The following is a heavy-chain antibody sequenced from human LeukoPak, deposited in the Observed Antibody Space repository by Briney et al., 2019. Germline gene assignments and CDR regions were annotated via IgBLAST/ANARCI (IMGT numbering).Heavy chain of an antibody. D-gene: IGHD1-14*01. CDR2: IYYSGST. CDR1: GGSISSGDYY. J-gene: IGHJ4*02. CDR3: ARDRISVGPDY. V-gene: IGHV4-30-4*01. Sequence: SQTLSLTCTVSGGSISSGDYYWSWIRQPPGKGLEWIEYIYYSGSTYYNPSLKSRVTISVDTSKNQFSLKLSSVTAADTAVHYCARDRISVGPDYWGQGTLVTVSS.